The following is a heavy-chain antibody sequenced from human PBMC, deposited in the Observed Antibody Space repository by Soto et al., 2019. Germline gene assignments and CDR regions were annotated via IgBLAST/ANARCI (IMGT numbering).Heavy chain of an antibody. D-gene: IGHD1-26*01. CDR2: ISSTADGT. CDR1: GFTFSNYA. CDR3: AQAISRERQIDY. Sequence: EVQLLESGGGLVQPGGSLRLSCAASGFTFSNYAMGWVRQAPGKGLEWVSTISSTADGTDYADSVKGRFTISRDNSKTTLYLQMNSLRAEDTAVYYCAQAISRERQIDYWGQGTLVTVSS. J-gene: IGHJ4*02. V-gene: IGHV3-23*01.